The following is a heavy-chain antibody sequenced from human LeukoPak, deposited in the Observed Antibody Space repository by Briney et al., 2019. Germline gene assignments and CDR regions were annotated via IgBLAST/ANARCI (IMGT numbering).Heavy chain of an antibody. CDR2: IPYDGSNK. V-gene: IGHV3-30*04. CDR1: GFTFSSYA. Sequence: GGSLRLSCAASGFTFSSYAMHWVRQAPGKGLEWVAVIPYDGSNKYYADSVKGRFTISRDNSKNTLYLQMNSLRAEDTAVYYCAREGTTIVVVIPLDYWGQGTLVTVSS. D-gene: IGHD3-22*01. CDR3: AREGTTIVVVIPLDY. J-gene: IGHJ4*02.